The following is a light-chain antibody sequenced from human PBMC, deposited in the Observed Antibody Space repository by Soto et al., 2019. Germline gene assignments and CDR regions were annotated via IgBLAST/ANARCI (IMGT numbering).Light chain of an antibody. CDR1: RDISTW. CDR3: QQANSLWFI. J-gene: IGKJ2*01. CDR2: GAS. V-gene: IGKV1D-12*01. Sequence: DIQMTQSPASVSASVGDRVTITCRASRDISTWLAWYQQKPGKAPKLLIYGASNLQSGVPSRFSGRGSGTDFTPAISSLQPEDFGAYYCQQANSLWFIFAQGTQLDIX.